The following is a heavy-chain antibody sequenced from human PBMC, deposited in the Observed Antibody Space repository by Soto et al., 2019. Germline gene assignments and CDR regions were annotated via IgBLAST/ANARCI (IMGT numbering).Heavy chain of an antibody. CDR3: AREDRGYCSSTSCYSGDWFDP. CDR2: INPSGGST. V-gene: IGHV1-46*01. D-gene: IGHD2-2*03. CDR1: GYTFTSYY. Sequence: QVQLVQSGAEVKKPGASVKVSCKASGYTFTSYYMHWVRQAPGQGLEWMGIINPSGGSTSYAQKFQGRDTMTRDTSTSTVYMELSSLRSEDTAVYYCAREDRGYCSSTSCYSGDWFDPWGQGTLVTVSS. J-gene: IGHJ5*02.